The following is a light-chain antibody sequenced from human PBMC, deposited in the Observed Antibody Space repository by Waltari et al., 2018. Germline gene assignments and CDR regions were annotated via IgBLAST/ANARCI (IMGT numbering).Light chain of an antibody. J-gene: IGKJ1*01. Sequence: DIQMTQSHSTLSASVGDRVILTCRASQNILRYLAWYQQKPGKAPTLLIYRASNLETGVPSRFSGSGSGTEFTLTISSLQPDDFATYYCQQYNDYSWTFGQGTKVEI. CDR2: RAS. CDR1: QNILRY. V-gene: IGKV1-5*03. CDR3: QQYNDYSWT.